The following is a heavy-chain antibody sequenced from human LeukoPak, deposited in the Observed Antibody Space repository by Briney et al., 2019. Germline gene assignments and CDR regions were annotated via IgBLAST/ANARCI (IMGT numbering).Heavy chain of an antibody. CDR3: TKDAAYSSSWFGYFDY. CDR2: ITWDGDVT. V-gene: IGHV3-43*01. CDR1: GFTFHDHT. J-gene: IGHJ4*02. D-gene: IGHD6-13*01. Sequence: GGSLRLSCAASGFTFHDHTMHWVRQGPGKRLEWVALITWDGDVTHYADSVKGRFTISRDNGKNSLFLQMNSVTTEDTALYYCTKDAAYSSSWFGYFDYWGQGTLVTVSS.